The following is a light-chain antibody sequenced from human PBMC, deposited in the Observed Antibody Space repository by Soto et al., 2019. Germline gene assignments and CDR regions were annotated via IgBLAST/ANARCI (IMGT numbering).Light chain of an antibody. CDR3: QQYNSYSWT. V-gene: IGKV1-5*01. CDR1: QSISNW. J-gene: IGKJ1*01. Sequence: DIQMTQSPSTLSASVGDRVTITCRASQSISNWLAWYQLKPGKAPNLLIYDASSLKSGGPLRFSGSASGTEFTLTVNSLQPDDFATYYCQQYNSYSWTFGQGTKADIK. CDR2: DAS.